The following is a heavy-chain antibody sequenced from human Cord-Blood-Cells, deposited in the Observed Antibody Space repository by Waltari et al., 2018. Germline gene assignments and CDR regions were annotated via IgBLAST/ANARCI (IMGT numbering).Heavy chain of an antibody. Sequence: QVQLQESGPGLVKTSETLSLTCTVSGGSISSYYWSWIRQPPGKGLEWIRYIYYSGSTNYNPPLKRRVTIAVDTSKNQFSLKLGSVTAADTAVYYCARGRYYYDSSGLFDYWGQGTLVTVSS. CDR1: GGSISSYY. V-gene: IGHV4-59*01. D-gene: IGHD3-22*01. CDR3: ARGRYYYDSSGLFDY. J-gene: IGHJ4*02. CDR2: IYYSGST.